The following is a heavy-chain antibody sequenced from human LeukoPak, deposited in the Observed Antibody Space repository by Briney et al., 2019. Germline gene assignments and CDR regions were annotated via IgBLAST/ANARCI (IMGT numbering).Heavy chain of an antibody. Sequence: GASVKVSCKASGGTFSSYAISWVRQAPGQGLDWMGGIIPIFGTANYAQKFQGRVTITTDESTSTAYMELSSLRSEDTAVYYCARGPVSGGESFLYYWGQGTLVTVSS. J-gene: IGHJ4*02. CDR2: IIPIFGTA. CDR1: GGTFSSYA. CDR3: ARGPVSGGESFLYY. D-gene: IGHD3-10*01. V-gene: IGHV1-69*05.